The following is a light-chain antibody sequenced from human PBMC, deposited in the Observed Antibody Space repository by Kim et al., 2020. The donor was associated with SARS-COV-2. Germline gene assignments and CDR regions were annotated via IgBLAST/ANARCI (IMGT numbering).Light chain of an antibody. CDR2: AAS. Sequence: SPGERATLSCRASQSVSSSNLIWYQQKSGQAPRLLIYAASNRATGIPARFSGSGSGTDFTLTISSLEPEDLAVYYCKQRNNWPLTFGGGTKVDIK. CDR3: KQRNNWPLT. V-gene: IGKV3-11*01. CDR1: QSVSSSN. J-gene: IGKJ4*01.